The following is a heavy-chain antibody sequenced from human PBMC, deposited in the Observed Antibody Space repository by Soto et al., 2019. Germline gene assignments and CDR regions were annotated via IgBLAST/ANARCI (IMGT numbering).Heavy chain of an antibody. V-gene: IGHV4-59*01. Sequence: PSETLSLTCTVSGGSISSYYWSWIRQPPGKGLEWIGYIYYRGSTNYNPSHKSRVTISVDTSKNQFPLKLTSVTAADTAVYYCARGDGYIPFDYWGQGTLVTVSS. CDR1: GGSISSYY. CDR2: IYYRGST. D-gene: IGHD5-12*01. CDR3: ARGDGYIPFDY. J-gene: IGHJ4*02.